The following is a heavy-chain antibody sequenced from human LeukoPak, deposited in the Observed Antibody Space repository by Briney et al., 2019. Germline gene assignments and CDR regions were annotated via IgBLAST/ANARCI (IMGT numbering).Heavy chain of an antibody. CDR1: GETFIDNF. V-gene: IGHV4-34*01. CDR3: ARAMPYFYGSIAVPGTIDY. J-gene: IGHJ4*02. Sequence: KPSETLSLTCAVYGETFIDNFWTWIHQPPGKGLEWIGQINHSGSTYYNPSLKSRVTILVDTSKNQFSLKLTSVTAADTAVYYCARAMPYFYGSIAVPGTIDYWGQGILVTVSS. D-gene: IGHD6-19*01. CDR2: INHSGST.